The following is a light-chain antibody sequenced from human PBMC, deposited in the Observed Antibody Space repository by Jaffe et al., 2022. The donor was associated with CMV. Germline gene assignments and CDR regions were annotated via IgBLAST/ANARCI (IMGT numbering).Light chain of an antibody. V-gene: IGKV1-5*03. CDR2: YAF. J-gene: IGKJ1*01. CDR3: LQYKTYPWT. CDR1: QRIESS. Sequence: DIQMTQSPSIVSASVGDRVTITCRASQRIESSLAWYQQNPGKAPNLLITYAFNLQHGVPSRFSGSWSGAEFTLTISGLQPDDFATYYCLQYKTYPWTFGQGTKVEIK.